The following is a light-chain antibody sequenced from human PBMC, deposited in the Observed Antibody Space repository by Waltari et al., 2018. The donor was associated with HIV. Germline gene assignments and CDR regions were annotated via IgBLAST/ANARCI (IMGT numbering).Light chain of an antibody. CDR3: QQYYSAPPT. CDR2: WAS. J-gene: IGKJ2*01. V-gene: IGKV4-1*01. Sequence: DIVMTQYPDSLAVSLGERATNNFKSSQSVLYSSNNKNYLAWYHQKPGQPPKLLIYWASTRESGVPDRFSGSGSGADFTLTISSLQAEDVAVYYCQQYYSAPPTFGQGTKLEIK. CDR1: QSVLYSSNNKNY.